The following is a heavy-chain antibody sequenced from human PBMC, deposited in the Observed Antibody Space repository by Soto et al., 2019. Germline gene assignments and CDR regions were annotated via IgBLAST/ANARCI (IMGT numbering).Heavy chain of an antibody. CDR3: AREGYYDSSGYLY. CDR1: GGSISSYY. Sequence: PSETLSLTCTVSGGSISSYYWSWIRQPPGKGLEWIGYIYYSGSTNYNPSLKSRVTISVVTSKNQFSLKLSSVTAADTAVYYCAREGYYDSSGYLYWGQGTLVTVSS. D-gene: IGHD3-22*01. V-gene: IGHV4-59*01. CDR2: IYYSGST. J-gene: IGHJ4*02.